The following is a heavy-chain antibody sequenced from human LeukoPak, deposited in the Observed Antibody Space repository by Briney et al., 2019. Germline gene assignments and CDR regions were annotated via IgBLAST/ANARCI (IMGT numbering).Heavy chain of an antibody. CDR2: SKNKDYAYST. CDR1: GFTFSDHH. D-gene: IGHD3-10*01. V-gene: IGHV3-72*01. CDR3: ARNMVRRGIYFDY. J-gene: IGHJ4*02. Sequence: GGSLRLSCAASGFTFSDHHMDWVRQAPGKGLEWIGRSKNKDYAYSTVYAASVKDRFTFSRDDPKNSLYLQMNSLKTEDTAVYYCARNMVRRGIYFDYWGPGTLVTVSS.